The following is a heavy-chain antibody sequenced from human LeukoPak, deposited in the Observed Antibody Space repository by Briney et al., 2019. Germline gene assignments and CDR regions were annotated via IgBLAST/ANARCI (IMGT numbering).Heavy chain of an antibody. V-gene: IGHV1-2*02. J-gene: IGHJ4*02. Sequence: ASVKVSCKASGYTFTGYFMHWVRQAPGQGLEWMGWINPNTGDTNYAQKFQGRVTVTRDTSISTVYMEFSSLKSDDTAVYYCARVIVGATSYGFWGQGTLITVSS. CDR1: GYTFTGYF. CDR2: INPNTGDT. D-gene: IGHD1-26*01. CDR3: ARVIVGATSYGF.